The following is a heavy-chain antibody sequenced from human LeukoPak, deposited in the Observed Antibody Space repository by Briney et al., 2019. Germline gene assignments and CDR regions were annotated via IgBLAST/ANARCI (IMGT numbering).Heavy chain of an antibody. CDR3: AREPPTLIDYYYMDV. CDR1: GYTFTSSG. J-gene: IGHJ6*03. D-gene: IGHD2-21*01. V-gene: IGHV1-18*01. CDR2: ISACNGNT. Sequence: GASVKLSCTSSGYTFTSSGISWVRQAPGQGLEWMGWISACNGNTNYAQKLQGRVTMTTYTSTSTAYMELRSLRSDDTAVYYCAREPPTLIDYYYMDVWGKGATVTVSS.